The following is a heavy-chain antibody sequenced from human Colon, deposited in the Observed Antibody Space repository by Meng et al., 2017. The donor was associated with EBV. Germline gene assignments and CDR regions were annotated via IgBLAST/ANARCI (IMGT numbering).Heavy chain of an antibody. D-gene: IGHD6-19*01. CDR1: GGSVSSGGYY. CDR2: IYYSGST. CDR3: ARVSSGWDYFDY. V-gene: IGHV4-31*03. Sequence: QVQLPESGPGLVKPSQTLSLPCTVSGGSVSSGGYYWTWIRQHPGKGLEWFGHIYYSGSTFYNPSLKRRVIISIDTSKNQFSLNLRSVTAADTAVYYCARVSSGWDYFDYWGQGTLVTVSS. J-gene: IGHJ4*02.